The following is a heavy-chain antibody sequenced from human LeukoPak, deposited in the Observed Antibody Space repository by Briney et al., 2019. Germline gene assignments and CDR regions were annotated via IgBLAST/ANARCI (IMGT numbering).Heavy chain of an antibody. CDR1: GFTFSSYG. CDR2: IWYDGTKK. J-gene: IGHJ4*02. D-gene: IGHD6-13*01. Sequence: GGSLRLSCAASGFTFSSYGLHWVRQAPGKGLEWVAVIWYDGTKKYYVDSVKGRFTISRDNSKNTLYLQMNSLRAEDTAVYYCARDRAAADLDYWGQGTLVTVSS. CDR3: ARDRAAADLDY. V-gene: IGHV3-33*01.